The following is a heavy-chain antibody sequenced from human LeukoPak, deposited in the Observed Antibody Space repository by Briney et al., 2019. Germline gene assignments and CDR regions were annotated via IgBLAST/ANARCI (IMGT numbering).Heavy chain of an antibody. CDR1: GGSISTYY. CDR2: INHSGST. CDR3: ASPGSGRHAFDI. Sequence: SGTLSLTCTVSGGSISTYYWSWIRQPPGKGLEWIGEINHSGSTNYNPSLKSRVTISVDTSKNQFSLKLSSVTAADTAVYYCASPGSGRHAFDIWGQGTMVTVSS. V-gene: IGHV4-34*01. J-gene: IGHJ3*02. D-gene: IGHD3-10*01.